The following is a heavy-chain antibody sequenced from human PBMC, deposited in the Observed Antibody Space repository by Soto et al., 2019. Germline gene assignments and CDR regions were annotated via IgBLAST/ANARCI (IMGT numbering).Heavy chain of an antibody. Sequence: QLQLQESGPGLVKPSETLSLTCSVSGGSISNSSYLWGWVRQPPGKGRQWIGSVSHIGSTNYNPSLKSRLTISVGTSKTQSSLRLDSVTAADTAVYYCSRIAVSGPRTGFDYWGQGILVTVSS. CDR1: GGSISNSSYL. D-gene: IGHD6-19*01. CDR3: SRIAVSGPRTGFDY. J-gene: IGHJ4*02. CDR2: VSHIGST. V-gene: IGHV4-39*01.